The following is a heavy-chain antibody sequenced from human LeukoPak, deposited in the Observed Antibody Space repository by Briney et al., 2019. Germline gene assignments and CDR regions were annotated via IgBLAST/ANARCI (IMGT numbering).Heavy chain of an antibody. J-gene: IGHJ4*02. Sequence: GGSLRLSCAASGFSFNTYEMNWVRQAPGKGLEWLSYISSSGSTTYYADSVKGRFTISRDNAKNSLDLQMNSLRAEDTAVYYCARDPIYCSGGSCYSGSFDYWGQGTLVTVSS. V-gene: IGHV3-48*03. CDR3: ARDPIYCSGGSCYSGSFDY. CDR2: ISSSGSTT. CDR1: GFSFNTYE. D-gene: IGHD2-15*01.